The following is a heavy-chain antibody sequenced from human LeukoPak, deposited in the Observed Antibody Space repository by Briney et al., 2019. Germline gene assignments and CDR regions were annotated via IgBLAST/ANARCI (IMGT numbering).Heavy chain of an antibody. CDR1: GFTFSSYA. Sequence: SGGSLRLSCAASGFTFSSYAMSWVRQAPGKGLEWVSAISGSGGSTYYADSVKGRFTISRDNSKNTLYLQMNSLRAEDTAVYYCAKWGLVLWFGELFNDAFDIWGQGTMVTVSS. V-gene: IGHV3-23*01. CDR3: AKWGLVLWFGELFNDAFDI. D-gene: IGHD3-10*01. J-gene: IGHJ3*02. CDR2: ISGSGGST.